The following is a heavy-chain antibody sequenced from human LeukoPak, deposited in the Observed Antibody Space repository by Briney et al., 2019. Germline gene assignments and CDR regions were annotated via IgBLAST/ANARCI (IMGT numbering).Heavy chain of an antibody. J-gene: IGHJ4*02. CDR3: ARRFFYSSGWYGFDY. Sequence: SETLSLTCAVYGGSFSGYYWGWIRQPPGKGLEWIGEINHSGSTNYNPSLKSRVTISVDTSKNQFSLKLSSVTAADTAVYYCARRFFYSSGWYGFDYWGQGTLVTVSS. V-gene: IGHV4-34*01. CDR1: GGSFSGYY. CDR2: INHSGST. D-gene: IGHD6-19*01.